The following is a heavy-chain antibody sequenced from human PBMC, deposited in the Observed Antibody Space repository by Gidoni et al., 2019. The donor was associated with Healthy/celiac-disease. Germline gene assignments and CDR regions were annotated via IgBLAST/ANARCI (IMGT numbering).Heavy chain of an antibody. CDR3: ARVSRITMIVVVGDDAFDI. J-gene: IGHJ3*02. V-gene: IGHV1-46*01. Sequence: QVQLVQSGAEVKKPGASVKVSCMASGYTFTSYYMPWVRQAPGQGLEWMGIINPSGGSTSYAQKFQGRVTMTRDTSTSTVYMELSSLRSEDTAVYYCARVSRITMIVVVGDDAFDIWGQGTMVTVSS. CDR1: GYTFTSYY. D-gene: IGHD3-22*01. CDR2: INPSGGST.